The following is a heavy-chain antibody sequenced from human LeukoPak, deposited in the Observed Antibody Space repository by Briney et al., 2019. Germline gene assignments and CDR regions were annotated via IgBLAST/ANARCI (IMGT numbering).Heavy chain of an antibody. CDR2: INPNGGSP. Sequence: ASVKVSCKASGYTFTDFYMHWVRQAPGQGLEWMGIINPNGGSPSYAQKFQGRVTMTRDTSISTAYMELSSLRSEDTAVYYCARGSSSSYGVISVWGQGTLVTVSS. CDR3: ARGSSSSYGVISV. CDR1: GYTFTDFY. V-gene: IGHV1-46*01. D-gene: IGHD2-2*01. J-gene: IGHJ4*02.